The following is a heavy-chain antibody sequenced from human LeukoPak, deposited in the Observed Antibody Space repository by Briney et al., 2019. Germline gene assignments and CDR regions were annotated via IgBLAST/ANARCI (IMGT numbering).Heavy chain of an antibody. CDR1: GGSFSGYY. D-gene: IGHD6-19*01. Sequence: SETLSLTCAVYGGSFSGYYWSWIRQPPGKGLEWIGEINHSGSTNYNPSLKSRVTISVDTSKNQFSLKLSAVTAADTAVYYCARVAGIAVAGLDYWGQGTLVTVSS. J-gene: IGHJ4*02. CDR2: INHSGST. CDR3: ARVAGIAVAGLDY. V-gene: IGHV4-34*01.